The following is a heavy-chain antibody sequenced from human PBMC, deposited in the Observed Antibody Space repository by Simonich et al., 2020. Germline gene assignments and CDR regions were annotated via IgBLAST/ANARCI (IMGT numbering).Heavy chain of an antibody. Sequence: QLQLQESGPGLVKPSETLSLTCTVSGGSISSSSYYWGWIRQPPGKGLEWIGKIYYSGSIYYNPSLKSRVTISVDTSKNQFSLKLSSVTAADTAVYYCARHAGFAFDIWGQGTMVTVSS. V-gene: IGHV4-39*01. J-gene: IGHJ3*02. D-gene: IGHD6-13*01. CDR1: GGSISSSSYY. CDR3: ARHAGFAFDI. CDR2: IYYSGSI.